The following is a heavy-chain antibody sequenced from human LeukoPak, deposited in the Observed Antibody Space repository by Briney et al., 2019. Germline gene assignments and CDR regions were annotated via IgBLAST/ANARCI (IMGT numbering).Heavy chain of an antibody. D-gene: IGHD3-22*01. CDR2: INPNSGGT. Sequence: APVKVSCKASGYTFTGYYMHWVRQAPGQGLEWMGWINPNSGGTNYAQKFQGRVTMTRDTSISTAYMELSRLRSDDTAVYYCARSGVYYYDRGALDYWGQGTLVTVSS. J-gene: IGHJ4*02. V-gene: IGHV1-2*02. CDR1: GYTFTGYY. CDR3: ARSGVYYYDRGALDY.